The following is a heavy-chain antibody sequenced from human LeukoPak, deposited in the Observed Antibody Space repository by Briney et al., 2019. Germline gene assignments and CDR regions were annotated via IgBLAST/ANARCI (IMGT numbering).Heavy chain of an antibody. CDR2: INPSGGST. V-gene: IGHV1-46*01. CDR1: GYTFTSFY. CDR3: ARRGPTRIYYYMDV. Sequence: ASVKVSCKASGYTFTSFYTHWVRQAPGQGLEWMGIINPSGGSTSYAQKFQGRVTMTRDTSTSTVYMELSSLRSEATAVYYCARRGPTRIYYYMDVWGKGTTVTVSS. D-gene: IGHD2/OR15-2a*01. J-gene: IGHJ6*03.